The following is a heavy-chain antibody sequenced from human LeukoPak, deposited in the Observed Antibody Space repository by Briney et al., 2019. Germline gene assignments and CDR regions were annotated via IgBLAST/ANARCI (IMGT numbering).Heavy chain of an antibody. Sequence: GASVKVSCKASGYTSIGYHIQWVRQAPGQGLEWMGWIDPSSGGTNYAQKFQGWVTMTRDTSINTAYMELSRLRSNDTAVYYCARALSVSMIRGIIIPYNFDHWGQGTLVTVSS. D-gene: IGHD3-10*01. J-gene: IGHJ4*02. V-gene: IGHV1-2*04. CDR2: IDPSSGGT. CDR3: ARALSVSMIRGIIIPYNFDH. CDR1: GYTSIGYH.